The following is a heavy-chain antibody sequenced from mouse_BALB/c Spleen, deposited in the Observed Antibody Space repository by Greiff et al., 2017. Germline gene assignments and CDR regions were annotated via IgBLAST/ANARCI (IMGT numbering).Heavy chain of an antibody. V-gene: IGHV5-6-3*01. J-gene: IGHJ3*01. CDR1: GFTFSSYG. CDR2: INSNGGST. Sequence: EVHLVESGGGLVQPGGSLKLSCAASGFTFSSYGMSWVRQTPDKRLELVATINSNGGSTYYPDSVKGRFTISRDNAKNTLYLQMSSLKSEDTAMYYCARGFLYEGFAYWGQGTLVTVSA. CDR3: ARGFLYEGFAY. D-gene: IGHD1-1*01.